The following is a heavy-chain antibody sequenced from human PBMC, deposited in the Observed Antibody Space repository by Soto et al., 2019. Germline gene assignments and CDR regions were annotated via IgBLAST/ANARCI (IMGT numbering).Heavy chain of an antibody. CDR3: ARSNYDFSRYFDY. CDR1: GGSISSGGYY. V-gene: IGHV4-31*03. D-gene: IGHD3-3*01. Sequence: SETLSLTCTVSGGSISSGGYYWSWIRQHPGKGLEWIGYIYYSGSTYYNPSLKSRVTISVDTSKNQFSLKLSSVTAADTAVYYCARSNYDFSRYFDYWGQGTLVTVSS. CDR2: IYYSGST. J-gene: IGHJ4*02.